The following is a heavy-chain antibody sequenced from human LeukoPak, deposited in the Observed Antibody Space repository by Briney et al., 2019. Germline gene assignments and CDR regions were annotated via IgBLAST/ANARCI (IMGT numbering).Heavy chain of an antibody. Sequence: SETLSLTCTVSGGSNSSYYWSWIRQPPGKGLEWIGNIYRTGTTFYNPSLQSRVSISVDTSKNTFSLRLRSVTAADTAVHYCARDGYNPVAFDFWGQGTVVTVSS. CDR2: IYRTGTT. J-gene: IGHJ3*01. CDR3: ARDGYNPVAFDF. CDR1: GGSNSSYY. V-gene: IGHV4-4*09. D-gene: IGHD5-24*01.